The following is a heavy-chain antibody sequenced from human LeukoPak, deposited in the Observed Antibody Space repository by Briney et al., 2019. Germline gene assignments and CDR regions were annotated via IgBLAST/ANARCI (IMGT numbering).Heavy chain of an antibody. V-gene: IGHV3-30*18. CDR2: ISYDGSNK. J-gene: IGHJ6*02. Sequence: PGGSLRLSCAASGFTFSSYGMHWVRQAPGKGLEWVAVISYDGSNKYYADSVKGRFTISRDNSKNTLYLQMNSLRAEDTAVYYCAKDGVAGIYYYYGMDVWGQGTTVTVSS. CDR3: AKDGVAGIYYYYGMDV. CDR1: GFTFSSYG. D-gene: IGHD6-19*01.